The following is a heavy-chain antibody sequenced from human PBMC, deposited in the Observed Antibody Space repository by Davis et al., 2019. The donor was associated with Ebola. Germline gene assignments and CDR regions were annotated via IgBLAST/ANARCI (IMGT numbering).Heavy chain of an antibody. V-gene: IGHV4-59*01. Sequence: MPGGSLRLSCTVSGGSISSYYWSWIRQPPGKGLEWIGYIYYSGSTNYNPSLKSRVTISVDTSKNQFSLKLSSVTAADTAVYYCARVRLGWFDPWGQGTLVTVSS. CDR1: GGSISSYY. J-gene: IGHJ5*02. CDR3: ARVRLGWFDP. CDR2: IYYSGST. D-gene: IGHD6-19*01.